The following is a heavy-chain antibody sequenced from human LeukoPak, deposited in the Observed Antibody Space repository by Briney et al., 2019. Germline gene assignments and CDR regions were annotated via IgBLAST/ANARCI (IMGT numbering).Heavy chain of an antibody. CDR3: ASGIGGYDLWDY. CDR2: INPNSGGT. V-gene: IGHV1-2*02. J-gene: IGHJ4*02. CDR1: GYTFTGYY. Sequence: GESLKISCKASGYTFTGYYMHWVRQAPGQGLEWMGWINPNSGGTNYAQKFQGRVTMTRDTSISTAYMELSRLRSDDTAVYYCASGIGGYDLWDYWGQGTLVTVSS. D-gene: IGHD5-12*01.